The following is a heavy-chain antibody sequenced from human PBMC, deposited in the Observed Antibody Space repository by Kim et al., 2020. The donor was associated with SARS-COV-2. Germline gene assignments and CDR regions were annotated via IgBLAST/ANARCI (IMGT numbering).Heavy chain of an antibody. V-gene: IGHV3-48*03. CDR3: ARWGWLLSGWYFDL. CDR2: ISSSGSTI. CDR1: GFTFSSYE. J-gene: IGHJ2*01. D-gene: IGHD3-22*01. Sequence: GGSLRLSCAASGFTFSSYEMNWVRQAPGKGLEWVSYISSSGSTIYYADSVKGRFTISRDNAKNSLYLQMNSLRAEDTAVYYCARWGWLLSGWYFDLWGRGTLVSVSS.